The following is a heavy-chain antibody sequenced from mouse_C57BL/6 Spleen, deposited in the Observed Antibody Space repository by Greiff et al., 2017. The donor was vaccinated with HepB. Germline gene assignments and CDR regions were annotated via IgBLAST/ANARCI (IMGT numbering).Heavy chain of an antibody. CDR3: AKLDSSGPGGYFDY. V-gene: IGHV1-52*01. J-gene: IGHJ2*01. CDR2: IDPSDSET. Sequence: VKLQQPGAELVRPGSSVKLSCKASGYTFTSYWMHWVKQRPIQGLEWIGNIDPSDSETHYNQKFKDKATLTVDKSSSTAYMQLSSLTSEDSAVYYCAKLDSSGPGGYFDYWGQGTTLTVSS. CDR1: GYTFTSYW. D-gene: IGHD3-2*02.